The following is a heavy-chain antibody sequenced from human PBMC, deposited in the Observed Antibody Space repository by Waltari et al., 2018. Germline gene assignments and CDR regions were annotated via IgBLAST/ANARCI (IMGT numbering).Heavy chain of an antibody. CDR2: MHPSGST. CDR3: ARGPDHAKTGY. CDR1: GGSFSGYY. V-gene: IGHV4-34*01. J-gene: IGHJ4*02. Sequence: QVQLQQWGAGLLKPSETLSLTCAVYGGSFSGYYGSWIRQPPGKGLEWIGEMHPSGSTYYNPSLQSRVTILVDTSKNQFSLKLSSVTAADTAVYYCARGPDHAKTGYWGQGTLVTVSS.